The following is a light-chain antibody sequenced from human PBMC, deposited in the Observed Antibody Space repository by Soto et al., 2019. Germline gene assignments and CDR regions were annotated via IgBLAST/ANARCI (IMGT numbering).Light chain of an antibody. CDR1: SNDIGRYDF. CDR2: EVN. CDR3: CSYTSSPYI. V-gene: IGLV2-14*01. J-gene: IGLJ1*01. Sequence: QSVMAQASSVSGSRGQSITISRTGSSNDIGRYDFVSWYQQLPGKAPKLLLYEVNHRPSGVSDRFSGSKSGNTASLTISGLQAADEAHYYCCSYTSSPYIFGSGTNVTVL.